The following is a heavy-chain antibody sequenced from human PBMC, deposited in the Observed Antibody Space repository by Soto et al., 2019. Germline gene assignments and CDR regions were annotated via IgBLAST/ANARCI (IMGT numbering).Heavy chain of an antibody. V-gene: IGHV4-59*01. Sequence: SETLSLTCTVSSGSINENYYWNWIRQSPGKGLEWIGYVFHPGTTHYNPSLESRVTLSISTSKNQFSLTLTSVAASDTAIYYCARATPSPNLRTFDVWSPGTMVT. CDR3: ARATPSPNLRTFDV. CDR1: SGSINENYY. J-gene: IGHJ3*01. D-gene: IGHD2-8*01. CDR2: VFHPGTT.